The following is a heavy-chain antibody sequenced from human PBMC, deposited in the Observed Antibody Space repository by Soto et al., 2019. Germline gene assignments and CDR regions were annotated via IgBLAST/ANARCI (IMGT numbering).Heavy chain of an antibody. V-gene: IGHV3-11*05. J-gene: IGHJ4*02. CDR2: ISGTSSNT. D-gene: IGHD6-13*01. CDR3: ARLVSTATAGTVDY. CDR1: GFTFSDYY. Sequence: QVHLVESGGGLVKPGGSLRLSCAASGFTFSDYYMSWIRQAPGKGLEWLSYISGTSSNTVYADSVKGRFTVSRDNAKKSLYLQMNSLRAEDTAVYYCARLVSTATAGTVDYWGQGTLVTVAS.